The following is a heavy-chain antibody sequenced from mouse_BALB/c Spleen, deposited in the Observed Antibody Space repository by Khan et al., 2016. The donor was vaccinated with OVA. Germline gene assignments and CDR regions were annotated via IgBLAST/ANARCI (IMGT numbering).Heavy chain of an antibody. CDR1: GYTFTSYW. D-gene: IGHD3-1*01. Sequence: LQQPGSELVRPGASVKLSCKASGYTFTSYWMHWVKQRHGQGLEWIGNIYPGSGRTNYDEKFKSKGALTVDTSSSTAYMHLSSLTSEDSAVYYCTRRGARGTMDYWGQGTSVTVSS. CDR2: IYPGSGRT. CDR3: TRRGARGTMDY. V-gene: IGHV1S22*01. J-gene: IGHJ4*01.